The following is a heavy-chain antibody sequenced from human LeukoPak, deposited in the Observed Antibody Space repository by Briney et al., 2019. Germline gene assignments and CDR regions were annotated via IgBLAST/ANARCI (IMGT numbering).Heavy chain of an antibody. V-gene: IGHV4-38-2*02. J-gene: IGHJ3*02. Sequence: SETLSLSCAVSGYSISSGYYWGWIRQPPGKGLEWIGSIYHSGSTYYNPSLKSRVTISVATSKNQFSLKLSSVTSADTAVYYCARDGHNWNDVYAFDIWGQGTMVTVSS. CDR3: ARDGHNWNDVYAFDI. CDR1: GYSISSGYY. D-gene: IGHD1-1*01. CDR2: IYHSGST.